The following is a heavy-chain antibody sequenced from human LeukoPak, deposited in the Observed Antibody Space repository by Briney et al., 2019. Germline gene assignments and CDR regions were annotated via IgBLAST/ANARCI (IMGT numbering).Heavy chain of an antibody. CDR3: ARVNESSNRHNWFDP. Sequence: PSETLSLTCAVYGGSFSGYYWSWIRQPPGKGLEWIGEINHSGSTNYNPSLKSRVTISVDTSKNQFSLKLSSVTAADTAVYYCARVNESSNRHNWFDPWGQGTLVTVSS. V-gene: IGHV4-34*01. CDR2: INHSGST. J-gene: IGHJ5*02. D-gene: IGHD1-1*01. CDR1: GGSFSGYY.